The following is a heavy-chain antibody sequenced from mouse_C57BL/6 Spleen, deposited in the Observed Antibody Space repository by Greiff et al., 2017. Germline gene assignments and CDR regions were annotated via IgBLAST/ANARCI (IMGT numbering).Heavy chain of an antibody. CDR3: TSNYAY. D-gene: IGHD2-1*01. CDR1: GYTFTSYW. Sequence: QVQLQQPGAELVKPGASVKLSCKASGYTFTSYWMQWVNQRPGQGLEWLGEIDPSDSSTNYNRKFKGKATLTVDTSSSTAYMQLSSLTSEDSAVYYCTSNYAYWGQGTTLTVSS. V-gene: IGHV1-50*01. J-gene: IGHJ2*01. CDR2: IDPSDSST.